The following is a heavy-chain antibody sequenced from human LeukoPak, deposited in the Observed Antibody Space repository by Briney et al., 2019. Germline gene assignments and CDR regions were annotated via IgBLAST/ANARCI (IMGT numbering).Heavy chain of an antibody. CDR3: GAFGYEAGIDL. V-gene: IGHV3-7*01. CDR1: EFVFRNLW. J-gene: IGHJ4*02. Sequence: GGSLRLSCGASEFVFRNLWMTWVRQSPGNGLEWVANISPRGTETYYVDPFKGRFTISKDNARNLLFLQMNTLRADDTAVYFCGAFGYEAGIDLWGQGTLVAVSS. D-gene: IGHD2-2*01. CDR2: ISPRGTET.